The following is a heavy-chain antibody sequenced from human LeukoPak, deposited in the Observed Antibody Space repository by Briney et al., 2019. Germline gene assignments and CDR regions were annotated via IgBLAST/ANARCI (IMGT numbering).Heavy chain of an antibody. CDR1: GFTFRNYA. J-gene: IGHJ4*02. D-gene: IGHD3-22*01. Sequence: PGGSLRLSCSASGFTFRNYAMSWVRQAPGKGLEWVSTISGRGGSIYYADSLKGRFTISRDNSKNTLYLQMNSLRAEDTAVYYCAKDHYYYDSSGYYSAMDYWGQGTLVTVSS. V-gene: IGHV3-23*01. CDR2: ISGRGGSI. CDR3: AKDHYYYDSSGYYSAMDY.